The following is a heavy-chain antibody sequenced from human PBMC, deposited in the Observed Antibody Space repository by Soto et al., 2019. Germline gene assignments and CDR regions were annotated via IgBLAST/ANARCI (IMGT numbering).Heavy chain of an antibody. D-gene: IGHD1-26*01. V-gene: IGHV4-31*03. CDR3: ARAKDSGSYLFDY. Sequence: PSETVSLTCTVSGGYISSGGYYWSWIRQHPGKGLEWIGYIYYSGSTYYNPSLKSRVTISVDTSKNQFSLKLSSVTAADTAVYYCARAKDSGSYLFDYWGQGTLVTVSS. CDR2: IYYSGST. CDR1: GGYISSGGYY. J-gene: IGHJ4*02.